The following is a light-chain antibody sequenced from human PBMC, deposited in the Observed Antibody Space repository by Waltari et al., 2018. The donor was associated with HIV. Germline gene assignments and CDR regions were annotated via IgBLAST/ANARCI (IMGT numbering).Light chain of an antibody. CDR1: QSISGW. V-gene: IGKV1-5*03. J-gene: IGKJ1*01. CDR2: KAS. CDR3: QQYNSYPWT. Sequence: DIQMTQSPATLSASVGDRVTIACRASQSISGWLAGYQQKPGKVPKLLIYKASSLESGVPSRFSVSGSGTEFTLTISSLQPDDFATYYCQQYNSYPWTFGQGTKVEIK.